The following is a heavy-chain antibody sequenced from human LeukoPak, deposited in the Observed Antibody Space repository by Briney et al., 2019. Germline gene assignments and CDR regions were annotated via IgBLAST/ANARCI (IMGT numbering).Heavy chain of an antibody. V-gene: IGHV3-23*01. CDR1: GFTFSSFG. CDR3: AKGKDFNGYYVDS. D-gene: IGHD3-3*01. J-gene: IGHJ4*02. Sequence: GGSLRLSCAASGFTFSSFGMSWVRQSPETGLEWVSVSGGSGGATHYAESVKGRFTISRDNSKNTLYLEMSRLRANDTAVYYCAKGKDFNGYYVDSWGQGTLVTVSS. CDR2: SGGSGGAT.